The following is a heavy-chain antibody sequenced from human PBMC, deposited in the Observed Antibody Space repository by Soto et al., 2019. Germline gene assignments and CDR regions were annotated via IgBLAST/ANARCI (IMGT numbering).Heavy chain of an antibody. D-gene: IGHD1-20*01. CDR2: INGDGTTT. Sequence: EVQLVESGGGLVQPGGSLRLSCAASGFTFSNYWIHWVRQAPGKGLVWVSRINGDGTTTDYAESVKGRFTISRDNAKNTVYLKMNSLRVEEAAVYYCARGIRGYYGVDVWGQGTTVTVSS. V-gene: IGHV3-74*01. J-gene: IGHJ6*02. CDR1: GFTFSNYW. CDR3: ARGIRGYYGVDV.